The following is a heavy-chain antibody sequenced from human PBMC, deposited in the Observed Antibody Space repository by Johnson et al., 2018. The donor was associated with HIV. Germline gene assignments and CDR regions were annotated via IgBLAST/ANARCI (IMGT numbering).Heavy chain of an antibody. V-gene: IGHV3-66*01. CDR1: GFTVSSNY. Sequence: VQLVESGGGLVKPGGSLRLSCAASGFTVSSNYMSWVRQAPGKGLEWVSVIYSGGTTYSADAVKGRFTITRDNSKNTLYLQMNRLRAEDTAVYYCARESGHAFDIWGQGTMVTVSS. D-gene: IGHD3-3*01. CDR3: ARESGHAFDI. CDR2: IYSGGTT. J-gene: IGHJ3*02.